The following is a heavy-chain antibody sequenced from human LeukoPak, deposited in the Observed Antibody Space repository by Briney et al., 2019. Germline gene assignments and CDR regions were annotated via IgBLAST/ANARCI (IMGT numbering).Heavy chain of an antibody. CDR1: GFTFSSYW. V-gene: IGHV3-7*01. J-gene: IGHJ6*03. Sequence: GGSLRLSCAASGFTFSSYWMSWVRQAPGKGLEWVASIKQDGSEKYYVDSVKGRFTISRDNAKNSLYLQMNSLRAEDTAVYYCARSPGYYSYYMDVWGKGTTVTVFS. CDR2: IKQDGSEK. CDR3: ARSPGYYSYYMDV.